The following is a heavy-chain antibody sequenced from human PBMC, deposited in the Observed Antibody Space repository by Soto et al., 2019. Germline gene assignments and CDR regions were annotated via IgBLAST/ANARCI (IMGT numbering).Heavy chain of an antibody. CDR2: ISYDGTNR. V-gene: IGHV3-30-3*01. CDR1: GLTFSNYA. CDR3: ARESSSTVTTGGGGSAKDY. J-gene: IGHJ4*02. D-gene: IGHD4-17*01. Sequence: QVHLVESGGGVVQPGRSLRLSCAASGLTFSNYAMYWVRQAPGKGLEWVAFISYDGTNRCYPDSVKGRFTISRDNSKNTVYLQMNSLKTEDTAVYYCARESSSTVTTGGGGSAKDYWGQGTLVTVSS.